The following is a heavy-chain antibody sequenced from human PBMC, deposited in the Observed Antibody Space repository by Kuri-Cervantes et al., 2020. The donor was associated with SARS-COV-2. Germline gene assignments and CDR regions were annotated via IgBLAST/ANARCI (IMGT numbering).Heavy chain of an antibody. CDR2: IHTSGST. CDR1: GASISSGNYY. V-gene: IGHV4-61*09. Sequence: LRLSCTVSGASISSGNYYWSWIRQPAGKGLEWIGYIHTSGSTNYNPSLMSRVTISLDASKNQFSLKLSSVTATDTAVYYCARGTKVATSEYYHYMDVWGKGTTVTVSS. J-gene: IGHJ6*03. D-gene: IGHD5-12*01. CDR3: ARGTKVATSEYYHYMDV.